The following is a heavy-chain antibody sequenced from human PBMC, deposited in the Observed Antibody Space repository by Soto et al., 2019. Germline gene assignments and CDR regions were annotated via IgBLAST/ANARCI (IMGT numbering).Heavy chain of an antibody. J-gene: IGHJ4*02. CDR2: IWYDGSNK. CDR3: AREGTSSQFDY. V-gene: IGHV3-33*01. D-gene: IGHD6-6*01. Sequence: GGSLRLSCAASGITFSSYVMHWVRQAPGKGLEWVAVIWYDGSNKYYGDSVKGRFTISRDNSKNTLYLQMNRLRAEDTAMYYCAREGTSSQFDYWGQGTLVTVSS. CDR1: GITFSSYV.